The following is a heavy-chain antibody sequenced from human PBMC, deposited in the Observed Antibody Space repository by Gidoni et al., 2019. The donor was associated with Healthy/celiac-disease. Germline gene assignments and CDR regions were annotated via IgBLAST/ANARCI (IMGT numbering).Heavy chain of an antibody. CDR1: GAPFSSYA. Sequence: VQLVQSGAEVKKPGSSVKVSYKASGAPFSSYAISWARQAPGQGLEWMGGIIPILGIANYEQKFQGRVTITADKSTSTAYMELSRLRSEDTDVYYCARGEVMGEDYYGMDVWGQGTTVTVSS. V-gene: IGHV1-69*10. D-gene: IGHD1-26*01. CDR2: IIPILGIA. J-gene: IGHJ6*02. CDR3: ARGEVMGEDYYGMDV.